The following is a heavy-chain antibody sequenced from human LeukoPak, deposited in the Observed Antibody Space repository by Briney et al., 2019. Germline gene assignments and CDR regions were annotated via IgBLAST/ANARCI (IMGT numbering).Heavy chain of an antibody. D-gene: IGHD3-16*01. CDR2: IWYDGSNK. CDR1: GFTFSSYG. CDR3: ARLGVRWSIDY. Sequence: PGRSLRLSCAASGFTFSSYGVHWLRQAPGKGLEGVAVIWYDGSNKYYAESVKGRFTISRDNSKNTLYLQMNSLRVEDTALYYCARLGVRWSIDYWGQGTLVSVSS. J-gene: IGHJ4*02. V-gene: IGHV3-33*01.